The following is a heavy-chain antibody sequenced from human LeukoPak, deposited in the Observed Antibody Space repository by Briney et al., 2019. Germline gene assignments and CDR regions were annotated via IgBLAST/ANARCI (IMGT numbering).Heavy chain of an antibody. V-gene: IGHV3-66*02. CDR3: ARAPQYSSGPFDY. CDR2: IYSGGST. CDR1: GFTVSSNY. D-gene: IGHD6-19*01. J-gene: IGHJ4*02. Sequence: GGSLRLSCAASGFTVSSNYMSWVRQAPGKGLEWVSVIYSGGSTYYAGSVKGRFTISRDNSKNTLYLQMNSLRAEDTAVYYCARAPQYSSGPFDYWGQGTLVTVSS.